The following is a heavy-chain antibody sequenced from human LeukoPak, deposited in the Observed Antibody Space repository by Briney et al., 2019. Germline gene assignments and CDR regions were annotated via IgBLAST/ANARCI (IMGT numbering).Heavy chain of an antibody. J-gene: IGHJ4*02. D-gene: IGHD3-22*01. CDR2: INANSGDT. CDR3: ARESSGYSDY. CDR1: GYTFTGYY. Sequence: GASVKVSCKASGYTFTGYYMHWVRQAPGQGLEWMGWINANSGDTKYAQKFQGRVTMTRDTSISTAYMELSRLRSDDTAMYYCARESSGYSDYWGQGTLVTVSS. V-gene: IGHV1-2*02.